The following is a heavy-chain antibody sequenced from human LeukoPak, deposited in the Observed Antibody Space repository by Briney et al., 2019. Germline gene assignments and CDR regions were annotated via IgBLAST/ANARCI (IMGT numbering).Heavy chain of an antibody. CDR1: RFAFGTFE. Sequence: VGSLRLSCAASRFAFGTFEMNWVRQAPGQGLQWIAYISSGGSTTYYADSVRGRFIISRDNAKNLLFLQMNSLRGEDTGFYYCAREKRGDYGGDCWGQGTLVTVSS. V-gene: IGHV3-48*03. J-gene: IGHJ4*02. CDR3: AREKRGDYGGDC. D-gene: IGHD4-17*01. CDR2: ISSGGSTT.